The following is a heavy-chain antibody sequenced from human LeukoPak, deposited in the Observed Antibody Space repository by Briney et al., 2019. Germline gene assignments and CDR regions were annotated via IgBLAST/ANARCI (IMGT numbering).Heavy chain of an antibody. J-gene: IGHJ4*02. D-gene: IGHD6-6*01. CDR2: IYHSGST. Sequence: PSETLSLTCTVSGYSISSGYYWGWIRQPPGKGLEWIGSIYHSGSTYYNPSLKSRVTISVDTSKNQFSLKLSSVTAADTAVYYCAREYSSSSTVLPSYFDYWGQGTLVTVSS. CDR1: GYSISSGYY. CDR3: AREYSSSSTVLPSYFDY. V-gene: IGHV4-38-2*02.